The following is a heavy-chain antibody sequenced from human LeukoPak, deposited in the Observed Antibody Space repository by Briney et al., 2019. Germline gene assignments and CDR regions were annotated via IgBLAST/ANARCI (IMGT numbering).Heavy chain of an antibody. CDR1: GFTFSTYG. D-gene: IGHD3-10*01. J-gene: IGHJ4*02. CDR3: AKDMVRGYYFDC. V-gene: IGHV3-23*01. CDR2: ISGSSDAT. Sequence: GGTLRLSCAASGFTFSTYGMSWVRQAPGKGLEWVSAISGSSDATFYADSVKGRFTVSRDNSKNTLYLQMNSLRAEDTAVYFCAKDMVRGYYFDCWGQGTLITVSS.